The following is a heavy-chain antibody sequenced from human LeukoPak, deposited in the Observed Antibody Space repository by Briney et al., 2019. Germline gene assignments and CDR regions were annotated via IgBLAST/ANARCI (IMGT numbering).Heavy chain of an antibody. D-gene: IGHD5-24*01. J-gene: IGHJ4*02. V-gene: IGHV4-34*01. CDR1: GGSFSGYY. CDR3: ARARGDGYNYEY. CDR2: INHSGST. Sequence: PSETLSLTCAVYGGSFSGYYWSWIRQPPGKGLEWIGEINHSGSTNYNPSLKSRVTISVDTSKNQYSLKLSSVTAADTAVYYCARARGDGYNYEYWGQGTLVTVSS.